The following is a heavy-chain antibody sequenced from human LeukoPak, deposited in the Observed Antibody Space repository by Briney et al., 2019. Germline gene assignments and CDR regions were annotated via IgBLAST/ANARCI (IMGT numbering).Heavy chain of an antibody. CDR3: ARKAVAGPLGY. CDR1: GFTFSSYA. Sequence: GRSLRLSCAASGFTFSSYAMHWVRQAPGKGLEWVAVISYDGSNKYYADSVKGQFTISRDNSKNTLYLQMNSLRAEDTAVYYCARKAVAGPLGYWGQGTLVTVSS. V-gene: IGHV3-30-3*01. J-gene: IGHJ4*02. CDR2: ISYDGSNK. D-gene: IGHD6-19*01.